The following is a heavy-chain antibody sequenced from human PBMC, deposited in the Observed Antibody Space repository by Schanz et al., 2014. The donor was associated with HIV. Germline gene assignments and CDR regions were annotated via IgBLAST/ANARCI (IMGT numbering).Heavy chain of an antibody. CDR2: IDHTGNT. J-gene: IGHJ6*02. CDR1: GFSVTQGY. Sequence: EVQLVESGGGLVKPGGSLRLSCAASGFSVTQGYISWVRQAPGKGLEWVSLIDHTGNTYYADSVKGRFTISRDNAKNSLSLQMNSLRDEDTAVYYCARSPSYGMDVWGQGTTVTVSS. CDR3: ARSPSYGMDV. V-gene: IGHV3-66*01.